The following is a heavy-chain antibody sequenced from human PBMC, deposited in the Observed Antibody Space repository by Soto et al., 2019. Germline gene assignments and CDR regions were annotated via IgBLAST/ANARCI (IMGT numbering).Heavy chain of an antibody. CDR2: ISGTGANT. CDR1: GFTFSSYA. V-gene: IGHV3-23*01. D-gene: IGHD2-2*01. Sequence: EVQLLESGGGLVQPGGSLRLSCAASGFTFSSYAMSWVRQVPGKGLEWVSAISGTGANTYYADSVKGRFTISRDNSKNTLYLQRNSLRADDAAVYYCATLRFCTSSSCYGREGGYWGQGTLVTVSS. J-gene: IGHJ4*02. CDR3: ATLRFCTSSSCYGREGGY.